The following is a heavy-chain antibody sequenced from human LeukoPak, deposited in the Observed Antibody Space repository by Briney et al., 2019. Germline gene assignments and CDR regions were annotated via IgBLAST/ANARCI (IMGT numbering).Heavy chain of an antibody. CDR3: ARRVSSSWYDVWFDP. CDR2: IYTSGST. V-gene: IGHV4-4*09. J-gene: IGHJ5*02. D-gene: IGHD6-13*01. CDR1: GVSINNYR. Sequence: SETLSLTCVVSGVSINNYRWTWIRQPPGEGLEWVGYIYTSGSTNYNPSLKSRVTISVDTSKNQFSLKLSSVTAADTAVYYCARRVSSSWYDVWFDPWGQGTLVTVSS.